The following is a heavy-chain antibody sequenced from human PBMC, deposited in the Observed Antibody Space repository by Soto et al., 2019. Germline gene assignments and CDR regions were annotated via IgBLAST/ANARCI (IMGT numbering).Heavy chain of an antibody. CDR1: GGSISSYY. CDR3: ARDRVEMATGRYYCYGMDV. D-gene: IGHD5-12*01. J-gene: IGHJ6*02. CDR2: IYYSGST. V-gene: IGHV4-59*01. Sequence: PSETLSLTCTVSGGSISSYYWSWIRQPPGKGLEWIGYIYYSGSTNYNPSLKSRVTISVDTSKNQFSLKLSSVTAADTAVYYCARDRVEMATGRYYCYGMDVWGQGTTVTVSS.